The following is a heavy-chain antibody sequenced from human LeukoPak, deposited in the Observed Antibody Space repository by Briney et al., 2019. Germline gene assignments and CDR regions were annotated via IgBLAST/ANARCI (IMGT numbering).Heavy chain of an antibody. D-gene: IGHD4-17*01. J-gene: IGHJ4*02. CDR1: GFTFSNYD. CDR2: IRYDGSNK. V-gene: IGHV3-30*02. Sequence: GGSLRLSCAASGFTFSNYDMHWVRQAPGKGLEWVAFIRYDGSNKYYADSVKGRFTISRDNSKNTLYLQMNSLRAEDTAVYYCAKGDIFDYGDGGFDYWGQGTLVTVSS. CDR3: AKGDIFDYGDGGFDY.